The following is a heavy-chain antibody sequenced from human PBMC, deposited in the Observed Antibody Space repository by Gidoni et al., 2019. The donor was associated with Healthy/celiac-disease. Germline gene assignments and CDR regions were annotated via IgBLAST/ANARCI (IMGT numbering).Heavy chain of an antibody. J-gene: IGHJ6*02. V-gene: IGHV3-23*01. D-gene: IGHD2-21*02. CDR2: ISGRGGST. CDR1: GFPFSSYA. CDR3: AKKGDWK. Sequence: EVQLLESGGGLVQPGWSLRLSCAASGFPFSSYAMSWVRQAPGKGLEWVSAISGRGGSTYYADSVKGRFTSYRDNSKNTLYLQMNSLRAEDTAVYYWAKKGDWKWGQGTTVTVSS.